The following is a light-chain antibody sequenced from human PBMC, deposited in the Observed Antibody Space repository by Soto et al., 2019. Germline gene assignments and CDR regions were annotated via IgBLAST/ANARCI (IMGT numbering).Light chain of an antibody. Sequence: QSALTQPASVSGSPGQSITISCTGSSSDIGSYYLVSWYQQYPGKAPTLIIYAGSKRPSGVSDRFSGSKSGNTASLTISGLQAEDEAEYYCSSYTNINTRACVFGTGTKLTVL. CDR2: AGS. CDR3: SSYTNINTRACV. V-gene: IGLV2-14*02. J-gene: IGLJ1*01. CDR1: SSDIGSYYL.